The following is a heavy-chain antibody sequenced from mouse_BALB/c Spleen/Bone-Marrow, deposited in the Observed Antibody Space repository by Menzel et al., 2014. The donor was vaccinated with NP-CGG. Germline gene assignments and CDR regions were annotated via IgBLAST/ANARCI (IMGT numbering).Heavy chain of an antibody. V-gene: IGHV14-3*02. CDR2: IDPANGNT. Sequence: VQLQQSGAELVKPGASVKLSCTASGFNIKDTYMHWVKQRPEQGLEWIGRIDPANGNTKYDPKFQGKATITADTSSNTAYLQLSSLTSEDTAVYYCARWEYYAMDSWGQGNSVTVSS. J-gene: IGHJ4*01. CDR3: ARWEYYAMDS. D-gene: IGHD4-1*01. CDR1: GFNIKDTY.